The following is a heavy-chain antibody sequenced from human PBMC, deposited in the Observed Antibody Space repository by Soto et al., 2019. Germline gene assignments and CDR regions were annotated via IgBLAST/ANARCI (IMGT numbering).Heavy chain of an antibody. CDR3: ARDLEMATIGTGTGPPKY. D-gene: IGHD5-12*01. J-gene: IGHJ4*02. V-gene: IGHV3-30-3*01. Sequence: QVQLVESGGGVVQPGRSLRLSCAASGFTFSSYAMHWVRQAPGKGLEWVAVISYDGSNKYYADSVKGRFTISRDNSKNTLYLQMNSLRAEDTAVYYCARDLEMATIGTGTGPPKYWGQGTLVTVSS. CDR1: GFTFSSYA. CDR2: ISYDGSNK.